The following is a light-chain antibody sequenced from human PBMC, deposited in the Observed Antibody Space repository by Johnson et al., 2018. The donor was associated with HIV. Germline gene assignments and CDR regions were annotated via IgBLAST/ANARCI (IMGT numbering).Light chain of an antibody. CDR3: ETCDSSLSGYYV. Sequence: QSVLTQPPSVSAAPGQKVTISCSGSSSNIGNNYVSWYQQLPGTAPKLLIYENNKRPSGIPDRFSGSKSGTSATLGITGLQTGDEADYYCETCDSSLSGYYVFGTGTKLTVL. J-gene: IGLJ1*01. V-gene: IGLV1-51*02. CDR2: ENN. CDR1: SSNIGNNY.